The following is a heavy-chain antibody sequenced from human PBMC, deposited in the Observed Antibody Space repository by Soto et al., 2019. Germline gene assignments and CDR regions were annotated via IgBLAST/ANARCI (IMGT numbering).Heavy chain of an antibody. CDR3: ARESLSGYDSPNDC. CDR2: IKQDGSEK. Sequence: EVQLVESGGGLVQPGGSLRLSCAASGFTFSSYWMSWVRQAPGKGLEWVANIKQDGSEKYYVDSVKGRFTISRDNAKNSLYLQMNSLRVDDTAVYYCARESLSGYDSPNDCWGQGTLVTVSS. V-gene: IGHV3-7*01. D-gene: IGHD5-12*01. J-gene: IGHJ4*02. CDR1: GFTFSSYW.